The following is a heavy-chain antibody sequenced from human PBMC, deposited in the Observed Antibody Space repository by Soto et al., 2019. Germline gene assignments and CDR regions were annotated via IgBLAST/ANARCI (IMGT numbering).Heavy chain of an antibody. CDR2: IYHVGTT. V-gene: IGHV4-4*02. D-gene: IGHD4-17*01. CDR1: GDSLSTSNW. Sequence: PSETLSLTCAVSGDSLSTSNWWTRVRQSPGKGLEWIGQIYHVGTTSYSPALRGRVAISVDKSKNQFSLTLTSMNAADTAVYYCARASYGLGYFDYWGQGTLVTVSS. CDR3: ARASYGLGYFDY. J-gene: IGHJ4*02.